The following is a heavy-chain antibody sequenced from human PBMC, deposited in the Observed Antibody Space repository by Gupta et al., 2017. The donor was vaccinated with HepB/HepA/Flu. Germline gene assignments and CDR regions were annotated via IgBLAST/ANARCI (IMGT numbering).Heavy chain of an antibody. CDR1: GYTFTGHY. CDR2: INPNSGGT. V-gene: IGHV1-2*02. Sequence: QVQLVQSGAEVKKPGASVKVSCKASGYTFTGHYMHWVRQATGQGLEWMGWINPNSGGTNYAQKVQGRVTMTRDTSISTAYMELSRLRSEDTAVYYCAIDPPCGGATLWFDPWGHGTLVTVCS. D-gene: IGHD1-26*01. CDR3: AIDPPCGGATLWFDP. J-gene: IGHJ5*02.